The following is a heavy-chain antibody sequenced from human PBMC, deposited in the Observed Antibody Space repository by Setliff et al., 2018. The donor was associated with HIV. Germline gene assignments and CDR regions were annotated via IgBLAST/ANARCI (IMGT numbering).Heavy chain of an antibody. CDR2: IYSTGNT. J-gene: IGHJ6*03. Sequence: PSETLSLTCTVSGASIDRFFWSWIRQPPGKGLEWIGYIYSTGNTYYSPSLKSRVTISIDTSKNQFSLKLTSVTAADTAVYYCARLEPNYYYYYMDVWGKGTTVTVSS. V-gene: IGHV4-59*01. CDR3: ARLEPNYYYYYMDV. D-gene: IGHD1-1*01. CDR1: GASIDRFF.